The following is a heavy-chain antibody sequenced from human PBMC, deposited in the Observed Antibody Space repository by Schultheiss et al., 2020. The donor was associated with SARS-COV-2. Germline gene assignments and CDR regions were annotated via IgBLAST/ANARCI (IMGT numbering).Heavy chain of an antibody. CDR2: TYYRSKWYN. CDR1: GASVSSNSAS. CDR3: ARGPPRRMVTWPYYYYGMDV. V-gene: IGHV6-1*01. J-gene: IGHJ6*02. Sequence: SQTLSLTCAISGASVSSNSASWNWIRQSPSRGLEWLGRTYYRSKWYNDYAVSVKSRITINPDTSKNQFSLKLSSVTAADTAVYYCARGPPRRMVTWPYYYYGMDVWGRGTTVTVAS. D-gene: IGHD5-18*01.